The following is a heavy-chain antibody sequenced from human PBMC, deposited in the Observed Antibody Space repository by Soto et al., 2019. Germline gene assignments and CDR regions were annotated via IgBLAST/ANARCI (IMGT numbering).Heavy chain of an antibody. D-gene: IGHD6-19*01. CDR1: GYTFTSYD. CDR3: ARERSSGWDVDY. V-gene: IGHV1-8*01. Sequence: QVQLVQSGAEVKKPGASVKVSCKASGYTFTSYDINWVRQATGQGLEWMGWMNPNSGNTGYAQKFQGRVTMTRNTSISTAYMALSSLRSEDMAVYYCARERSSGWDVDYCGQGNLVNVSS. J-gene: IGHJ4*01. CDR2: MNPNSGNT.